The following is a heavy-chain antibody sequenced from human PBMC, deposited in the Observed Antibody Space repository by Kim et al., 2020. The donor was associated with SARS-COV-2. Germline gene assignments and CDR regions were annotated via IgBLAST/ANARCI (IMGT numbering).Heavy chain of an antibody. J-gene: IGHJ4*02. CDR3: ARELRFLECFNDY. D-gene: IGHD3-3*01. Sequence: YNPSLKSRVSMSVDPSKNQFSLKLSSVTAADTAVYYCARELRFLECFNDYWGQGTLVTVSS. V-gene: IGHV4-4*07.